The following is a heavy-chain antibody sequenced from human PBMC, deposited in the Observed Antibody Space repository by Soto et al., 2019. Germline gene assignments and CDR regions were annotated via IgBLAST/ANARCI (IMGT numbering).Heavy chain of an antibody. D-gene: IGHD3-10*01. Sequence: QVQLVESGGGVVQPGRSLRLSCAASGFTFSSYGMHWVRQAPGKGLEWVAVISYDGSNKYYADSVKGRFTISRDNSKNTLYLQMNSLRAEDTAVYYCAKEQLRGVRGVITYYYGMDVWGQGTRVTVSS. CDR3: AKEQLRGVRGVITYYYGMDV. J-gene: IGHJ6*02. CDR1: GFTFSSYG. CDR2: ISYDGSNK. V-gene: IGHV3-30*18.